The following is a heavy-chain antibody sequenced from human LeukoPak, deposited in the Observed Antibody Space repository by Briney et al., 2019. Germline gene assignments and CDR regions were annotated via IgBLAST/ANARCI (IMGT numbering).Heavy chain of an antibody. V-gene: IGHV3-23*01. CDR2: ISGSGGST. Sequence: QAGGSLRLSCAASGFTFSDYYMSWVRQAPGKGLEWVSAISGSGGSTYYADSVKGRFTISRDNSKNTLYLQMNSLRAEDTAVYYCAKDHDFWSGQSYYFDYWGQGTLVTVSS. D-gene: IGHD3-3*01. CDR3: AKDHDFWSGQSYYFDY. J-gene: IGHJ4*02. CDR1: GFTFSDYY.